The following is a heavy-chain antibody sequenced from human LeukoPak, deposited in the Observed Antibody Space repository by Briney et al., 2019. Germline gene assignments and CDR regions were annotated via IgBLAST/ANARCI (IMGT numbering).Heavy chain of an antibody. V-gene: IGHV3-7*01. CDR1: GFTFSSYW. CDR3: ATSGSSYYFDY. D-gene: IGHD1-26*01. J-gene: IGHJ4*02. CDR2: IKQDGSEK. Sequence: GGSLRLSCAASGFTFSSYWMSWVRQAPGKGLEWVANIKQDGSEKYYADSVKGRFTISRDNSKNTLYLQMNSLRAEDTAVYYCATSGSSYYFDYWGQGTLVTVSS.